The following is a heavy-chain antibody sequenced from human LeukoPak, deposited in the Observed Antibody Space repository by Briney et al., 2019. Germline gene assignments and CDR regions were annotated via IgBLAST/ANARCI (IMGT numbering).Heavy chain of an antibody. CDR2: IIPISGTA. J-gene: IGHJ3*02. Sequence: SMKVSCKASGGTFSSYAISWVRQAPGQGLEWMGGIIPISGTANYAQKFQGRVTITADESTSTAYMELSSLRSEDTAVYYCARFGQWLGSRDAFDIWGQGTMVTVSS. V-gene: IGHV1-69*13. D-gene: IGHD6-19*01. CDR1: GGTFSSYA. CDR3: ARFGQWLGSRDAFDI.